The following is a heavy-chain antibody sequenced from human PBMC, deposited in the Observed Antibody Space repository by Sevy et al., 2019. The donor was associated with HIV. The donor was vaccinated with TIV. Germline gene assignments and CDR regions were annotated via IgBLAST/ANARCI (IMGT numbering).Heavy chain of an antibody. V-gene: IGHV4-39*01. CDR1: GGSISSSNYY. CDR3: ARQINNSGRYAFDF. Sequence: SETLSLTCTVSGGSISSSNYYWGWIRQPPGKGLEWIGKIFYSGSTYYNPSLESRVTISIDTSNNQFSLKLNSVTAADTAVYYCARQINNSGRYAFDFWGQGAQVTVSS. D-gene: IGHD6-19*01. CDR2: IFYSGST. J-gene: IGHJ4*02.